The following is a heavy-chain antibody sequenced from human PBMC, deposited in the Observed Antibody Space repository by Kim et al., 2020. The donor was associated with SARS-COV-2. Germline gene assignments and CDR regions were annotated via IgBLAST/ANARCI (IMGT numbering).Heavy chain of an antibody. D-gene: IGHD2-2*01. CDR1: GGSISSYY. CDR2: IYTSGST. V-gene: IGHV4-4*07. CDR3: ARDRVVPAAIGWFYYYYYGMDV. J-gene: IGHJ6*02. Sequence: SETLSLTCTVSGGSISSYYWSWIRQPAGKGLEWIGRIYTSGSTNYNPSLKSRVTMSVDTSKNQFSLKLSSVTAADTAVYYCARDRVVPAAIGWFYYYYYGMDVWGQGTTVTVSS.